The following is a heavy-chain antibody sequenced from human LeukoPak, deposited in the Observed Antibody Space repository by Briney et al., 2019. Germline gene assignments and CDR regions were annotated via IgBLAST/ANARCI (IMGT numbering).Heavy chain of an antibody. CDR3: AKGSRRYCSGGSCSTPFDY. V-gene: IGHV4-59*01. J-gene: IGHJ4*02. Sequence: SSETLSLTCTVSGGSISSYYWSWIRQPPGKGLEWIGYIYYSGSTNYNPSLKSRVTISEDTSKNQFSLKLSSVTAADTAVYYCAKGSRRYCSGGSCSTPFDYWGQGTLVTVSS. CDR1: GGSISSYY. D-gene: IGHD2-15*01. CDR2: IYYSGST.